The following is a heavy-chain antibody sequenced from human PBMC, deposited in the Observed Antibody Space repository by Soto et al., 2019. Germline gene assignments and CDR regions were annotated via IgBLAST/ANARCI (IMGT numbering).Heavy chain of an antibody. J-gene: IGHJ4*02. CDR1: GYTFTSYG. V-gene: IGHV1-18*01. Sequence: QVQLVQSGAEVKKPGASVKVSCKASGYTFTSYGISWVRQAPGQGLEWMGWISAYNGNTNYAQKLQGRVTMTTDTPSSTAYRELRSLISDDTAVYYCARDLQLVGANTRFDYWGQGTLFTVSS. CDR3: ARDLQLVGANTRFDY. CDR2: ISAYNGNT. D-gene: IGHD1-26*01.